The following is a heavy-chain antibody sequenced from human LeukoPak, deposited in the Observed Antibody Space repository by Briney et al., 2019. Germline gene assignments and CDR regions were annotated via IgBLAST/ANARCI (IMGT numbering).Heavy chain of an antibody. J-gene: IGHJ4*02. CDR2: INPGGSSI. D-gene: IGHD1-14*01. Sequence: GRSLRLSCAASGFTFSSYWMHWVRQVPGKGLVWVARINPGGSSITYADSVKGRFTISRENAKNTLYLQMDSLRAEDTGVYYCARSNQADDYWGQGTLVTVSS. V-gene: IGHV3-74*01. CDR1: GFTFSSYW. CDR3: ARSNQADDY.